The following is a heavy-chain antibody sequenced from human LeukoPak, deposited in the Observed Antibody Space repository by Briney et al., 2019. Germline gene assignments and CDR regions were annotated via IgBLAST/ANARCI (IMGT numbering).Heavy chain of an antibody. CDR2: IYYSGST. Sequence: SETLSLTCTVSGGSISSSSYYGGWIRQPPGKGLEWIGSIYYSGSTNNNPSLKSRVTMSVDTSKNQFSLKLSSVTAADTAVYYCARGSYYYYYDSSGYEGTGFDYWGQGTLVTVSS. V-gene: IGHV4-39*07. CDR3: ARGSYYYYYDSSGYEGTGFDY. J-gene: IGHJ4*02. CDR1: GGSISSSSYY. D-gene: IGHD3-22*01.